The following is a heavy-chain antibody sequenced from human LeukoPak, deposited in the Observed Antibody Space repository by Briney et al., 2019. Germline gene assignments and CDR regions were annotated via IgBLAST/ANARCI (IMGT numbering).Heavy chain of an antibody. CDR3: ARDLVGGTWASGY. V-gene: IGHV1-2*02. D-gene: IGHD1-14*01. CDR2: INPNSGGT. J-gene: IGHJ4*02. CDR1: GFTFTGYY. Sequence: ASVNVSCKSSGFTFTGYYMHWVRQAPGQGLEWMGWINPNSGGTNYAQTFQDRVTMTRDTSISTAYMELSRLRSDDTAVYYCARDLVGGTWASGYWGQGTLVTVSS.